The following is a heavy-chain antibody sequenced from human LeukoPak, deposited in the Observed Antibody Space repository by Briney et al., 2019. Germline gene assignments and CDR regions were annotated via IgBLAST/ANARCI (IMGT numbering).Heavy chain of an antibody. CDR1: GGSISSGRYY. Sequence: SETLSLTCTVSGGSISSGRYYWNWIRQPAGKGLEWIGRIYTSGGTNYNPSLKSRITISVDTSKNQFSLKLSSVTAADTAVYYCARHRGYSYGSRYYYYYYMDVWGKGATVTISS. D-gene: IGHD5-18*01. J-gene: IGHJ6*03. V-gene: IGHV4-61*02. CDR2: IYTSGGT. CDR3: ARHRGYSYGSRYYYYYYMDV.